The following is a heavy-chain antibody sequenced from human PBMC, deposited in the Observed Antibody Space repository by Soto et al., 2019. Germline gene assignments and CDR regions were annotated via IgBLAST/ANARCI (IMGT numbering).Heavy chain of an antibody. V-gene: IGHV4-34*01. J-gene: IGHJ4*02. CDR1: GGSFSGYY. D-gene: IGHD4-17*01. CDR3: ARGRTVTGTRRLSY. CDR2: INHIGTT. Sequence: QVQLQQCGAGLLKPSETLSLTCAVYGGSFSGYYWCWIRQPPGKGLEWIGEINHIGTTNYNQSLKSRVTISVDTSKNQFSLRLSYVTAADTAVYYCARGRTVTGTRRLSYWGQGTLLTVSS.